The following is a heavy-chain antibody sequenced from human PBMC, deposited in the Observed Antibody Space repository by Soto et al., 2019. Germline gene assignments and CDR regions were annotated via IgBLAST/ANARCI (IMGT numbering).Heavy chain of an antibody. Sequence: QVQLQESGPGLVKPSQTLSLTCTVSGGSISSGGYYWSWIRQHPGKGLEWIGYIYYSGSTYYNPSLKSRVTISVDTSKNQFSLKLSSVTAADTAVYYCARDVLPDYYYGMDVWGQGTTVTVSS. J-gene: IGHJ6*02. CDR3: ARDVLPDYYYGMDV. CDR2: IYYSGST. V-gene: IGHV4-31*03. CDR1: GGSISSGGYY.